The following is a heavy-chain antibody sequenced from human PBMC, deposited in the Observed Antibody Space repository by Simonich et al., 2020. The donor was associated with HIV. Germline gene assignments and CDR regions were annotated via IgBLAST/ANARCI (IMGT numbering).Heavy chain of an antibody. CDR2: ISSSRSDI. D-gene: IGHD2-2*01. Sequence: EVQLVESGGGLVKPGGSLRLSCAASGFTFSSYSMNWVRQAPGKGLEWVSSISSSRSDIYYADSVKGRFTNSRDNAKNSLYLQMNSLRAEDTAVYYCARDGRKGSSTSCSDYWGQGTLVTVSS. CDR1: GFTFSSYS. CDR3: ARDGRKGSSTSCSDY. V-gene: IGHV3-21*01. J-gene: IGHJ4*02.